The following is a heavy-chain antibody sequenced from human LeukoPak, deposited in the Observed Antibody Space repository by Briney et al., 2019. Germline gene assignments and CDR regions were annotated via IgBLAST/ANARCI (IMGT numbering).Heavy chain of an antibody. CDR3: ARDGREYSDYGKGV. D-gene: IGHD2/OR15-2a*01. Sequence: PGGSLRLSCTASGFSFGDYGLNWVRQAPGKGLEWVSFIRRETNGGTTEYAASVKGRFSMSRDDSKSIAYLQMNSLKAEDTAVYFCARDGREYSDYGKGVWGQGTTVIVSS. CDR1: GFSFGDYG. CDR2: IRRETNGGTT. J-gene: IGHJ6*02. V-gene: IGHV3-49*04.